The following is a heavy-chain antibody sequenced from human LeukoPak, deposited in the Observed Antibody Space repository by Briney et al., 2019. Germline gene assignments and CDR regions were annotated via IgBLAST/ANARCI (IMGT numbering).Heavy chain of an antibody. CDR3: ARALYCSSTSCYGRLDY. CDR1: GFTFSSYA. V-gene: IGHV3-64*01. J-gene: IGHJ4*02. D-gene: IGHD2-2*01. CDR2: ISSNGGST. Sequence: GGSLRLSCAASGFTFSSYAMRWVRQAPGKGLEYVSAISSNGGSTYYANSVKGRFNISRDNSKNTLYPQMGSLRAEDMAVYYCARALYCSSTSCYGRLDYWGQGTLVTVSS.